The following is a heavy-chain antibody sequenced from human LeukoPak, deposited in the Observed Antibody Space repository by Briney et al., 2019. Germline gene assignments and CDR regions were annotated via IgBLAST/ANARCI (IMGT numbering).Heavy chain of an antibody. V-gene: IGHV3-15*01. CDR3: AAGTPVDF. D-gene: IGHD2-15*01. CDR1: GFTFSSAW. Sequence: PGGSLRLSCSASGFTFSSAWMNWVRRAPGRGLELVSRIKAKAEDETTDYAASVKGRFTISRDDSNNMQYLQMDSLSSEDTAVYFCAAGTPVDFWGQGALVTVSS. CDR2: IKAKAEDETT. J-gene: IGHJ4*02.